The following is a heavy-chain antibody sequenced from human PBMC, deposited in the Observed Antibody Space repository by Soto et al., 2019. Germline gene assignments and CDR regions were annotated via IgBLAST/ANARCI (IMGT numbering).Heavy chain of an antibody. V-gene: IGHV3-30*18. CDR1: GFTFSSYG. Sequence: GGSLRLSCSASGFTFSSYGMHWVRQAPGKGLEWVAVISYDGSNKYYADYVKGRFTISRDNSKNTLYLQMNSLRAEDTAVYYCAKDRLVNYYDSSGPIDYWGKGTLVTVSS. CDR3: AKDRLVNYYDSSGPIDY. CDR2: ISYDGSNK. J-gene: IGHJ4*02. D-gene: IGHD3-22*01.